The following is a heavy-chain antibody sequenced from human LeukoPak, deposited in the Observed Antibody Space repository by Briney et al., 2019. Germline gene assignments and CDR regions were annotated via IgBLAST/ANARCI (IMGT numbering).Heavy chain of an antibody. CDR3: AKTTAGNSSGRYPGWPVDY. Sequence: PGGSLRLSCAASGFTFRNYAIYWVRQAPGKGLEWVSGISGSDGDTYFADSVKGRFTISRDHSKNTVFLQMDSLRAEDTAVYYCAKTTAGNSSGRYPGWPVDYWGQGTLVTVTS. V-gene: IGHV3-23*01. CDR1: GFTFRNYA. CDR2: ISGSDGDT. J-gene: IGHJ4*02. D-gene: IGHD6-19*01.